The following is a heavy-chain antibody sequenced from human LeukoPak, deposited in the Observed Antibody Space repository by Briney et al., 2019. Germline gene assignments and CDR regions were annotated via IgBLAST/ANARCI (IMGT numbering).Heavy chain of an antibody. V-gene: IGHV3-21*01. J-gene: IGHJ4*02. Sequence: GGSLRLSCAASGFTFGSYIMNWVRQAPGKGLEWVSSISSSSTYIYYADSVKGRFTISRDNAKNSLYLQMNSLRAEDTAVYYCARDPYCSGGSCYGLWGQGTLVTVSS. CDR3: ARDPYCSGGSCYGL. D-gene: IGHD2-15*01. CDR2: ISSSSTYI. CDR1: GFTFGSYI.